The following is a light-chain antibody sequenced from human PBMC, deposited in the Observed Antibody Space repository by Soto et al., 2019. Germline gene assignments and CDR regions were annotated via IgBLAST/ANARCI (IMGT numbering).Light chain of an antibody. Sequence: DIQLTQSPSFLSASVGDRVTITCRASQGISSYLAWYQQKPGKAPKLLIYAASTLQSGVPSRFSGRGSGTEFTLTISSLQPEDFATYYCQQLNRYPVTFGQGTRLEIK. CDR2: AAS. CDR3: QQLNRYPVT. V-gene: IGKV1-9*01. J-gene: IGKJ5*01. CDR1: QGISSY.